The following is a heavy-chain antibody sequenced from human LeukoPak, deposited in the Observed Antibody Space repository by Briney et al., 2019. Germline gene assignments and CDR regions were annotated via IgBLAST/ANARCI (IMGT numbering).Heavy chain of an antibody. D-gene: IGHD3-10*01. J-gene: IGHJ2*01. CDR1: GGSISSYY. CDR3: AGREF. CDR2: VYATGGT. Sequence: SETLSLTCTVSGGSISSYYWSWIRQPAGKGLEWIGRVYATGGTNYNPSFRSRVTMSVDTSKNQFSLKLTSVTAADTAVYYWAGREFWGGGTLVSVSS. V-gene: IGHV4-4*07.